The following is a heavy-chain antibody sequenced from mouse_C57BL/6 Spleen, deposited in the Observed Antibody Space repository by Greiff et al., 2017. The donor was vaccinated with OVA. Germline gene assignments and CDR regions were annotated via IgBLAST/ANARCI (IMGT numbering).Heavy chain of an antibody. CDR2: IDPETGGT. D-gene: IGHD6-1*01. CDR3: TRRTSRLYYAMDY. Sequence: QVQLQQSGAELVRPGASVTLSCKASGYTFTDYEMHWVKQTPVHGLEWIGAIDPETGGTAYNQKFKGKAILTADKSSSTAYMELRSLTSKDSAVYYCTRRTSRLYYAMDYWGQGTSVTVSS. J-gene: IGHJ4*01. V-gene: IGHV1-15*01. CDR1: GYTFTDYE.